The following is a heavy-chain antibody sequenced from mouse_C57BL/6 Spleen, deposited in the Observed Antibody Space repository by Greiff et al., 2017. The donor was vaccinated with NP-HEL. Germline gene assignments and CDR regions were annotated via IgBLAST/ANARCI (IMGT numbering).Heavy chain of an antibody. J-gene: IGHJ4*01. CDR3: AREGGTHAMDY. D-gene: IGHD1-1*02. V-gene: IGHV5-4*01. CDR1: GFTFSSYA. CDR2: ISDGGSYT. Sequence: EVKVVESGGGLVKPGGSLKLSCAASGFTFSSYAMSWVRQTPEKRLEWVATISDGGSYTYYPDNVKGRFTISRDNAKNNLYLQMSHLKSEDTAMYYCAREGGTHAMDYWGQGTSVTVSS.